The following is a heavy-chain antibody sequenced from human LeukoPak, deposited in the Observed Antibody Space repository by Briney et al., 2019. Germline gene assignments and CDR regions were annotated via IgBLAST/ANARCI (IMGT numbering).Heavy chain of an antibody. V-gene: IGHV1-8*01. CDR3: AKALAVAGRDAFDI. Sequence: ASVKVSCKASGYTFTSYDINWVRQATGQGLEWMGWMNPNSGNTGYAQKFQGRVTMTRNTSISTAYMELSSLRSEDTAVYCCAKALAVAGRDAFDIWGQGTMVTVSS. J-gene: IGHJ3*02. CDR1: GYTFTSYD. D-gene: IGHD6-19*01. CDR2: MNPNSGNT.